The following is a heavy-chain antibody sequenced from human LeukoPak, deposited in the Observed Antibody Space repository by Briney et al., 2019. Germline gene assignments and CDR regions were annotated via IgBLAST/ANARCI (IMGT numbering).Heavy chain of an antibody. V-gene: IGHV3-23*01. CDR1: GFTFSSYA. D-gene: IGHD5-24*01. J-gene: IGHJ4*02. CDR2: ISDSGAGA. CDR3: VKDRGLRNQWLQVTYDS. Sequence: GGSLRLSCAASGFTFSSYAMTWVRQPPGKGLEWVSTISDSGAGAYYAGSVKGRFTISRDNAKNSLYLQMNSLRPEDTALYYCVKDRGLRNQWLQVTYDSWGQGTLVTVSS.